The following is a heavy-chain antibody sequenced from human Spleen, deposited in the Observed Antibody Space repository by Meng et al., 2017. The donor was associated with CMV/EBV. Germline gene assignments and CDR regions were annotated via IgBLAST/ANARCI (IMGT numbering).Heavy chain of an antibody. J-gene: IGHJ4*02. CDR2: IYSGGDT. CDR3: ARDHGVGSSSTSNSVAY. V-gene: IGHV3-66*02. D-gene: IGHD6-6*01. Sequence: GESLKISCAASGLTFRSHWMHWVRQTPGKGLVWVSVIYSGGDTYYADSVKGRFTVSRDNSKNTLYLQMNSLRTDDTAVYYCARDHGVGSSSTSNSVAYWGQGTLVTVSS. CDR1: GLTFRSHW.